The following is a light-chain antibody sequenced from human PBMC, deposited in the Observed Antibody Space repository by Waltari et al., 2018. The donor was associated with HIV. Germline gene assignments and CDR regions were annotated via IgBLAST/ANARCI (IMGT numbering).Light chain of an antibody. CDR1: KLGDTY. CDR3: QTWDSSTGV. V-gene: IGLV3-1*01. Sequence: SYEVTQPPSVSVSPGPTASITCSGDKLGDTYAFWYQQKPGQSPVLVIYQDDKRPSGIPERVSGSNSGNTATLTISGTQAMDEADYYCQTWDSSTGVFGTGTKVTVL. J-gene: IGLJ1*01. CDR2: QDD.